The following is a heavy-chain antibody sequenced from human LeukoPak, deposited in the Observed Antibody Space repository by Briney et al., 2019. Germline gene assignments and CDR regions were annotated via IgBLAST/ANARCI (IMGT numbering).Heavy chain of an antibody. J-gene: IGHJ5*02. CDR2: ISGSSGGTT. CDR1: GFTLNNYD. V-gene: IGHV3-23*01. Sequence: GGSLRLSCADSGFTLNNYDMSCVRQAPGKGLEWVSAISGSSGGTTYYAGSVKGRFTISRDNSKNTLYLQMNSLRAEDTAVYYCAKGSGRPNWFDPWGQGTLVTVSS. CDR3: AKGSGRPNWFDP. D-gene: IGHD3-10*01.